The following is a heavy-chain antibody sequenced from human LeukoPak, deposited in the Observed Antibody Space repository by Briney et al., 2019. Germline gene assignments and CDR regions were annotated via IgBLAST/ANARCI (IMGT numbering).Heavy chain of an antibody. Sequence: SDCLSLTCTVSGGSISTYYWSWIRQPPGKGLELIGYIYSTGSTNYNPSLKSRVTIAVNTSKKQFSLNLSSVTAADTAVYYCARRDSSGWNYFDSWGQGTLVTV. V-gene: IGHV4-59*07. CDR3: ARRDSSGWNYFDS. CDR1: GGSISTYY. J-gene: IGHJ4*02. D-gene: IGHD6-19*01. CDR2: IYSTGST.